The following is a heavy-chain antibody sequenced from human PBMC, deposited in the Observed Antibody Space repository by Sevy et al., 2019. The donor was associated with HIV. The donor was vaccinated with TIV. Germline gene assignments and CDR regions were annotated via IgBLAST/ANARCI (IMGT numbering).Heavy chain of an antibody. D-gene: IGHD3-3*01. CDR1: GFTFSSYA. J-gene: IGHJ3*02. V-gene: IGHV3-23*01. Sequence: GGSLRLSCAASGFTFSSYAMSWVRQAPGKGLEWVSAISGSGGSTYYAYSVKGRFTISRDNSKNTLYLQMNSLRAEDTAVYYCAKSRLSDFWSGIDAFDIWGQGTMVTVSS. CDR2: ISGSGGST. CDR3: AKSRLSDFWSGIDAFDI.